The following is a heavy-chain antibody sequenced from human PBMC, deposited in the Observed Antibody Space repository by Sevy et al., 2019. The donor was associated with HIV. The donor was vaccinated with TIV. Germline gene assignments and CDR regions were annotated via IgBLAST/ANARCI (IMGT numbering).Heavy chain of an antibody. CDR3: AKHWYYYDSSGYYPNWFDP. CDR2: ISGSGGST. Sequence: GGSLRLSCAASGFTFSSYAMSWVRQAPGKGLEWVSAISGSGGSTYYADSVKGRFTISRDNSKNTLYLQMNSLRAEDTAVYYCAKHWYYYDSSGYYPNWFDPWGQGTLVTVSS. V-gene: IGHV3-23*01. CDR1: GFTFSSYA. J-gene: IGHJ5*02. D-gene: IGHD3-22*01.